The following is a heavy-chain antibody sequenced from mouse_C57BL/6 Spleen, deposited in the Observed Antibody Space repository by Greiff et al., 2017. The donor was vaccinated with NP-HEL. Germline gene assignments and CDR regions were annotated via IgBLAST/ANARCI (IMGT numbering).Heavy chain of an antibody. V-gene: IGHV1-85*01. D-gene: IGHD2-4*01. CDR3: ARSVGLRRGEYYAMDY. Sequence: QVQLQQSGPELVKPGASVKLSCKASGYTFTSYDINWVKQRPGQGLEWIGWIYPRDGSTKYNEKFKGKATLTVDTSSSTAYRELHSLTSEDSAVYFCARSVGLRRGEYYAMDYWGQGTSVTVSS. CDR1: GYTFTSYD. CDR2: IYPRDGST. J-gene: IGHJ4*01.